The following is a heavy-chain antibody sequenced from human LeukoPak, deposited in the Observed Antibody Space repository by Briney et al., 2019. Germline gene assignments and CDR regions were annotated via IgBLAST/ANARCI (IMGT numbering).Heavy chain of an antibody. J-gene: IGHJ4*02. CDR3: ASQADILTGYFPLLYYFDY. Sequence: SETLSLTCTVSGDSINNYWWAWIRQPPGKGLEWIGYIYYSGTPTSYNPSLKSRVTISIDTSRNQFSLKLSSVTAADTAVYYCASQADILTGYFPLLYYFDYWGQGTLVTVSS. CDR2: IYYSGTPT. CDR1: GDSINNYW. V-gene: IGHV4-59*01. D-gene: IGHD3-9*01.